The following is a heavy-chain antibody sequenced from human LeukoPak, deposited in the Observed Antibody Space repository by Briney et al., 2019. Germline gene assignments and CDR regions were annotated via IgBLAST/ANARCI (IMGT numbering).Heavy chain of an antibody. Sequence: PSETLSLTCTVSGGSISSSSYYWGWIRQPPGKGLEWIGGIYYSGSTNYNPSLKSRVTISVDTSKNQFSLKLSSVTAADTAVYYCARVGYSYGPRESYYFDYWGQGTPVTVSS. CDR3: ARVGYSYGPRESYYFDY. J-gene: IGHJ4*02. CDR1: GGSISSSSYY. V-gene: IGHV4-39*07. D-gene: IGHD5-18*01. CDR2: IYYSGST.